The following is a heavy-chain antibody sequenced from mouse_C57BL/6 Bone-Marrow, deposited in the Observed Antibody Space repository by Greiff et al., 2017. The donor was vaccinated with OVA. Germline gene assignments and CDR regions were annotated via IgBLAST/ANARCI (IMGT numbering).Heavy chain of an antibody. J-gene: IGHJ1*03. CDR1: GISITTGNYR. Sequence: EVQLQQSGPGLVKPSQTVFLTCTVTGISITTGNYRWSWIRQFPGNKLEWIGYIYYSGTITYNPSLTSRTTITRDTPKNQFFLEMNSLTAEDTATYYCARERSPGYFDVWGTGTTVTVSS. V-gene: IGHV3-5*01. CDR3: ARERSPGYFDV. CDR2: IYYSGTI.